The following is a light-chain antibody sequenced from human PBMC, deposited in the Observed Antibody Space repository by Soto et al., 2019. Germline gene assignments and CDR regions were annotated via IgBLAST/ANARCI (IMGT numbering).Light chain of an antibody. Sequence: DIQVTQCPSTLSGSVGDRVTITCRASQTISSWLAWYQQKPGKAPKLLIYKASTLKSGVPSRFSGSGSGTEFTLTINSLQPDDFATYYCQHYNSYSEAFGQGTKVDIK. CDR2: KAS. J-gene: IGKJ1*01. V-gene: IGKV1-5*03. CDR3: QHYNSYSEA. CDR1: QTISSW.